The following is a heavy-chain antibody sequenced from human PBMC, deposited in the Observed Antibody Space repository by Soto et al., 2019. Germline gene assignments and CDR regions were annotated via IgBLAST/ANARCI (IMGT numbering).Heavy chain of an antibody. CDR3: ARYGDDYFYGMDV. CDR2: ISHTGST. CDR1: GGSISSSNW. Sequence: QVQLQESGPGLVKPSGTLSLTCAVSGGSISSSNWWTWVRQPPGKGLERIGEISHTGSTNYSPSLKSRVTISVDKSKNQFSLKVTSVTAADTAFYSCARYGDDYFYGMDVWGQGTTVTVSS. J-gene: IGHJ6*02. D-gene: IGHD7-27*01. V-gene: IGHV4-4*02.